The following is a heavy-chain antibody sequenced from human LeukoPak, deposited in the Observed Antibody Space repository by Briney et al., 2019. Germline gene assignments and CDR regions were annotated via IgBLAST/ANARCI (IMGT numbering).Heavy chain of an antibody. CDR2: IYPGDSDT. Sequence: GASVKISCKGSGYSFTSYWIGWVRQMPGKGLEWMGIIYPGDSDTRYSPSFQGQVTISADKSISTAYLQWSSLKASDTAMYYCARSRYDFWSGYYSSWFDPWGQGTLVTVSS. D-gene: IGHD3-3*01. CDR3: ARSRYDFWSGYYSSWFDP. CDR1: GYSFTSYW. V-gene: IGHV5-51*01. J-gene: IGHJ5*02.